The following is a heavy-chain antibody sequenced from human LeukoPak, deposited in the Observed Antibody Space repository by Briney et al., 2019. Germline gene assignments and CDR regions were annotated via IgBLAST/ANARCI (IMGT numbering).Heavy chain of an antibody. Sequence: GRSLRLSCAASGFTFSSYAMHWVRQAPGKGLEWVAVISYDGSNKYYADSVKGRFTISRDNSKNTLYLQMNSLRAEDTAVYYCASYYYYYDSSGSDVIDYWGQGTLITVSS. CDR1: GFTFSSYA. CDR3: ASYYYYYDSSGSDVIDY. CDR2: ISYDGSNK. V-gene: IGHV3-30-3*01. D-gene: IGHD3-22*01. J-gene: IGHJ4*02.